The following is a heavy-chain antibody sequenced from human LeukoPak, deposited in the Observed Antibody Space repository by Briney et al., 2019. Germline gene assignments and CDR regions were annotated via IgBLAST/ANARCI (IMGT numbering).Heavy chain of an antibody. D-gene: IGHD6-13*01. CDR3: ASFELAAGHMDV. Sequence: PAASVTVSCKASGYTFTSYGISWVRQAPGQGLEWMGWISAYNGNTNYAQKLQGRVTMTTDTSTSTAYMELRSLRPDDTAVYYCASFELAAGHMDVWGKGTTVTVSS. J-gene: IGHJ6*03. CDR1: GYTFTSYG. V-gene: IGHV1-18*01. CDR2: ISAYNGNT.